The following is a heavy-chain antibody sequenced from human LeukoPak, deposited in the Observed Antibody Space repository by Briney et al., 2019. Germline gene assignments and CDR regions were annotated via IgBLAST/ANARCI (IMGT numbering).Heavy chain of an antibody. CDR2: IYPGDSDT. CDR1: GYGFTSYW. V-gene: IGHV5-51*01. Sequence: GESLKISCKGSGYGFTSYWIGWVRQMPGKGLEWMGIIYPGDSDTRYSPSFQGQVTISADKSISTAYLQWSSLKASDSAMYYCARHDYCTGGSCFPGGPWGQGTLVTVSS. J-gene: IGHJ5*02. CDR3: ARHDYCTGGSCFPGGP. D-gene: IGHD2-15*01.